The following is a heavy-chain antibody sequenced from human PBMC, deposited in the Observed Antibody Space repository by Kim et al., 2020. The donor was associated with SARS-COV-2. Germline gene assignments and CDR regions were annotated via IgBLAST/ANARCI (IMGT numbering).Heavy chain of an antibody. J-gene: IGHJ4*02. V-gene: IGHV3-33*01. D-gene: IGHD3-22*01. CDR3: ASRDYYDSSGYPLY. Sequence: ADSVKGRFTISRDNSKNTLYLQMNSLRAEDTAVYYCASRDYYDSSGYPLYWGQGTLVTVSS.